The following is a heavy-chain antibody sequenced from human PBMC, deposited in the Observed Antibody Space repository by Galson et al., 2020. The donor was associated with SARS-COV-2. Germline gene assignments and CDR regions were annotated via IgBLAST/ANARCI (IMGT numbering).Heavy chain of an antibody. D-gene: IGHD4-17*01. CDR1: GFTFSSYG. Sequence: GGSLRLSCAASGFTFSSYGMHWVRQAPGKGLEWVAVIWYDGSNKYYADSVKGRFTISRDNSKNTLYLQMNSLRAEDTAVYYCAKDGDYHPMFAFDIWGQGTMVTVSS. CDR2: IWYDGSNK. J-gene: IGHJ3*02. V-gene: IGHV3-33*06. CDR3: AKDGDYHPMFAFDI.